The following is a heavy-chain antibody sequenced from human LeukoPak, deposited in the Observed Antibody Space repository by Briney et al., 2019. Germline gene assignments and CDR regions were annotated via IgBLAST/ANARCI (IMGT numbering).Heavy chain of an antibody. CDR1: GGSISSYY. J-gene: IGHJ4*02. CDR3: ATGPDYYNSSSYYPYY. CDR2: IYYSGST. Sequence: SETLSLTCTVSGGSISSYYWSWIRQPPGKGLEWIGYIYYSGSTNYNPSLKSRVAISVDTSKNQFSLKLSSLTAADTAVYYCATGPDYYNSSSYYPYYWGQGTLVTVSS. D-gene: IGHD3-22*01. V-gene: IGHV4-59*12.